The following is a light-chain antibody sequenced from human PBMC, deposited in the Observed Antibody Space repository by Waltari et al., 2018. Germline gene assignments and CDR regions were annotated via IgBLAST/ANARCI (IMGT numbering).Light chain of an antibody. CDR2: KDT. CDR3: QSADASGTYKL. CDR1: ALPRQF. J-gene: IGLJ2*01. Sequence: SSELTQPPSVSVSPGQTARITCSGDALPRQFASWYQKKPGQAPVIVIYKDTGRPSEIPVRFSGSSSWTTVTLTIRGVQAEDEADYYFQSADASGTYKLFGGGTKLTVL. V-gene: IGLV3-25*03.